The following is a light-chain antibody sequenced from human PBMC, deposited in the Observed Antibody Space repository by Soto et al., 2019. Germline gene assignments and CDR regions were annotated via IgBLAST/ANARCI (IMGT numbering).Light chain of an antibody. V-gene: IGKV3-15*01. CDR3: QMYNNWPPRYT. Sequence: EIVMTQSPATLSVSPGERATLSCRASQSVDNSLAWYQKRPGQPPRLLIYAASTRATGTSVRFSGSGSGTEFTLTISSLQSEDFAVYYCQMYNNWPPRYTFGPGTKLEIK. CDR1: QSVDNS. CDR2: AAS. J-gene: IGKJ2*01.